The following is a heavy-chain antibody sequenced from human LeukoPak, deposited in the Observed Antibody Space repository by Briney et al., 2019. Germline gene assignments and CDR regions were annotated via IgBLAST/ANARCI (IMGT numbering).Heavy chain of an antibody. CDR2: IYYSGST. CDR1: GGSISSYY. J-gene: IGHJ3*02. V-gene: IGHV4-59*12. CDR3: AREPYDFWSGYYNDAFDI. Sequence: SETLSLTCTVSGGSISSYYWSWIRQPPGKGLEWIGYIYYSGSTNYNPSLKSRVTISVDTSKNQFSLKLSSVTAADTAVYYCAREPYDFWSGYYNDAFDIWGQGTMVTVSS. D-gene: IGHD3-3*01.